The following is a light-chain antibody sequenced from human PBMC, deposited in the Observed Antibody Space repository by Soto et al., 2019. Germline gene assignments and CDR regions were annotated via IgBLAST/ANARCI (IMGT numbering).Light chain of an antibody. J-gene: IGKJ1*01. CDR1: QRISTW. CDR2: DAS. CDR3: QQYNNWRS. Sequence: DIQMTQSLSTLSASFGDGVTITCRAGQRISTWLVCYQQKPGKAPKLLISDASSLETGVPSRFSGSGSGTEFTLTIRSLQSEDFAVYYCQQYNNWRSFGQGTKVDI. V-gene: IGKV1-5*01.